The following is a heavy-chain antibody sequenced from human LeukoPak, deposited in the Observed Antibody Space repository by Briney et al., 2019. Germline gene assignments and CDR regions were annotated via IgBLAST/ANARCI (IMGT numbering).Heavy chain of an antibody. CDR2: ISAYNGNT. CDR1: GYTFTSYY. J-gene: IGHJ4*02. D-gene: IGHD6-13*01. V-gene: IGHV1-18*04. Sequence: GASVKVSCKASGYTFTSYYMHWVRQAPGQGLGWMGWISAYNGNTNYAQKLQGRVTMTTDTSTSTAYMELRSLRSDDTAVYYCARVGYRGSSSWYPFDYWGQGTLVTVSS. CDR3: ARVGYRGSSSWYPFDY.